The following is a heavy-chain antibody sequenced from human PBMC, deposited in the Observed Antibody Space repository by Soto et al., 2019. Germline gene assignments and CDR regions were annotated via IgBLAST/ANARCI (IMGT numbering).Heavy chain of an antibody. CDR3: AKDTIRWGYCSGGSCPHDAFDI. V-gene: IGHV3-9*01. D-gene: IGHD2-15*01. CDR2: ISWNSGSI. Sequence: EVQLVESGGGLVQPGRSLRLSCAASGFTFDDYAMHWVRQAPGKGLEWVSGISWNSGSIGYADSVKGRFTISRDNAKKSLYLQMNSLRAEDTALYYCAKDTIRWGYCSGGSCPHDAFDIWGHGTMVTVSS. CDR1: GFTFDDYA. J-gene: IGHJ3*02.